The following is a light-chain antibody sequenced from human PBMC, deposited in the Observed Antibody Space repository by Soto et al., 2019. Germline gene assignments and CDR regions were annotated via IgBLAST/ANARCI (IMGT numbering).Light chain of an antibody. CDR3: HQYGSSPSN. Sequence: EIVLTQSPGTLSLSPGERATLSCRASQSITSSYLAWYQQKPGQAPRLLIYGASYRATGIPDRFSGSGSGTDFTLTISRLEPEDFAVYYCHQYGSSPSNFGQGTKVEIK. J-gene: IGKJ1*01. CDR1: QSITSSY. CDR2: GAS. V-gene: IGKV3-20*01.